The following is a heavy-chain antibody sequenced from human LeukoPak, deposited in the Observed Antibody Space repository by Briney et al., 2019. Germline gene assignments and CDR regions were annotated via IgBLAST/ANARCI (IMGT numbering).Heavy chain of an antibody. V-gene: IGHV3-23*01. D-gene: IGHD4-23*01. J-gene: IGHJ6*03. CDR1: GFTFSSYA. CDR3: ASTEVGRPSLAYYYMDV. Sequence: PGGSLRLSCTASGFTFSSYAMSWVRQAPGKGLEWVSAISGSGGSTYYADSVKGRFTISRDNSKNTLYLQMNSLRAEDTAVYYCASTEVGRPSLAYYYMDVWGKGTTVTVSS. CDR2: ISGSGGST.